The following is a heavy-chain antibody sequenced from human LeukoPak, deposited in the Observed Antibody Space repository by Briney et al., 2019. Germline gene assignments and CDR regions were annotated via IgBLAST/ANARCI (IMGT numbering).Heavy chain of an antibody. V-gene: IGHV4-34*01. CDR1: GGFSSGYY. D-gene: IGHD1-26*01. J-gene: IGHJ4*02. CDR2: INHSGST. Sequence: SETLSLTCAVYGGFSSGYYRCWIRQPPGKGLEWIGEINHSGSTNYNPSLKSRVTISVDTSKNQFSLKLSSVTAADTAVYYCARARPGGRYYNYWGQGTLVTVSS. CDR3: ARARPGGRYYNY.